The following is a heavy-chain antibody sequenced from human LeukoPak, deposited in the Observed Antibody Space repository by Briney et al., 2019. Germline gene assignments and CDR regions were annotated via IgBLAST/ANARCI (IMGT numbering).Heavy chain of an antibody. V-gene: IGHV4-39*01. D-gene: IGHD4-11*01. CDR2: IYYSGST. Sequence: PSETLSLTCTVSGGSLSSSSYYWGWIRQPPGKGLEWIGSIYYSGSTYYNPSLKSRVTISVDTSKNQFSLKLSSVTAADAAVYYCATDDYSNYGYWGQGTLVTVSS. CDR3: ATDDYSNYGY. CDR1: GGSLSSSSYY. J-gene: IGHJ4*02.